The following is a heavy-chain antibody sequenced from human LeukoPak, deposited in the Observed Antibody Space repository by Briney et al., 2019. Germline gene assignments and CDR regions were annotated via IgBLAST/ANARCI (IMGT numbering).Heavy chain of an antibody. Sequence: PGGSLRLSCAASGFTVSSYYMSWVRQAPGKGLEWVSLIYSDGTTYYADSVKGRFTISRDNSKNTLYLQMNSLRAEDTAVYYCARSGGYWYSDLWGRGTLVSVSS. CDR2: IYSDGTT. V-gene: IGHV3-53*01. CDR3: ARSGGYWYSDL. J-gene: IGHJ2*01. CDR1: GFTVSSYY. D-gene: IGHD2-15*01.